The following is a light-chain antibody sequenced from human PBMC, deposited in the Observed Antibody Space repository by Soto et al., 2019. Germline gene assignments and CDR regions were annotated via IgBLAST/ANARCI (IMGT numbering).Light chain of an antibody. CDR2: GAS. Sequence: EMVLTQAPGTLSLSPGERATLSCRASQSVSSSYLAWYQQKPGQAPRLLIYGASSRATGIPDRFSGSGSGTDFTLTISRLEPDDFAMSYCQQYGSSPQTFGQGTKVDIK. CDR3: QQYGSSPQT. CDR1: QSVSSSY. J-gene: IGKJ1*01. V-gene: IGKV3-20*01.